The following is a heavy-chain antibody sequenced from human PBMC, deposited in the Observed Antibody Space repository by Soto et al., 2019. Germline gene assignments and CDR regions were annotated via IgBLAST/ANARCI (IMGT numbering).Heavy chain of an antibody. V-gene: IGHV3-21*01. J-gene: IGHJ4*02. CDR3: ARSRFGRGRQQWLEDY. Sequence: PGGSLRLSCAASGFTFSSYSMNWVRQAPGKGLEWVSSISSSSSYIYYADSVKGRFTISRDNAKNSLYLQMNSLRAEDTAVYYCARSRFGRGRQQWLEDYWGQGTLVTVSS. D-gene: IGHD6-19*01. CDR2: ISSSSSYI. CDR1: GFTFSSYS.